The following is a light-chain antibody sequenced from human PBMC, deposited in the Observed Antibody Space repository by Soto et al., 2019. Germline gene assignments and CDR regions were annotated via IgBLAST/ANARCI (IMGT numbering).Light chain of an antibody. CDR2: TAS. Sequence: DIQLTQSPSFLPASVGDRVTITCRASQGISRSLAWYQQKPGKAPELLIYTASTLQSGVPSRFSGSESGTEFTITISSLQPEDFATYYCQQLNSYPPWTFGQGTKVEIK. CDR1: QGISRS. J-gene: IGKJ1*01. CDR3: QQLNSYPPWT. V-gene: IGKV1-9*01.